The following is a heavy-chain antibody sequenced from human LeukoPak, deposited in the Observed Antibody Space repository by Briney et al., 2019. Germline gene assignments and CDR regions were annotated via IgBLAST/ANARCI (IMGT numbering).Heavy chain of an antibody. Sequence: SETLSLTCTVSGGSISSGDYYWSWIRQPPGKGLEWIGYIYYSGSIYYNPSLKSRVTISVDTSKNQFSLKLSSVTAADTAVYYCARGDYGDFGIYIDYWDQGTLVTVSS. CDR3: ARGDYGDFGIYIDY. CDR1: GGSISSGDYY. D-gene: IGHD4-17*01. V-gene: IGHV4-30-4*01. CDR2: IYYSGSI. J-gene: IGHJ4*02.